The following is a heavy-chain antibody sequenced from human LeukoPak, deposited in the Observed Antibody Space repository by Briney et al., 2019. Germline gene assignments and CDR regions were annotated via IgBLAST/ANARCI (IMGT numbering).Heavy chain of an antibody. V-gene: IGHV4-34*01. J-gene: IGHJ5*02. CDR2: INYSGST. CDR1: GGSFSGYY. D-gene: IGHD3-3*01. CDR3: ARGLTIFGVVGHPTGLGSFDP. Sequence: SETLSLTCAVYGGSFSGYYWSWIRQPPGKGLEWIGEINYSGSTNFNPSLKSRVTISVDTSKNQFSLKLSSVTAADTAVYYCARGLTIFGVVGHPTGLGSFDPWGPGTLVTISS.